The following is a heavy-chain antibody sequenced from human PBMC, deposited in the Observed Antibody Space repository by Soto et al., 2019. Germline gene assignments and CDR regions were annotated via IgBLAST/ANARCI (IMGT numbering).Heavy chain of an antibody. V-gene: IGHV3-64D*06. Sequence: PGGSLRLSCSASGFTFSSYAMHWVRQAPGKGLEYVSAISSNGGSTYYADSVKGRFTISRDNSKNTLYLQMSSLRAEDTAVYYCLKEGYYYDSSGYYYGWFDPWGQGTLVTVSS. CDR3: LKEGYYYDSSGYYYGWFDP. D-gene: IGHD3-22*01. CDR1: GFTFSSYA. CDR2: ISSNGGST. J-gene: IGHJ5*02.